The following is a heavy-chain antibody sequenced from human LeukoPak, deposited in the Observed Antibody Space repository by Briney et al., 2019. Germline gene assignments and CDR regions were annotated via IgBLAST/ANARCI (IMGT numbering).Heavy chain of an antibody. CDR2: IYSGGST. D-gene: IGHD3-22*01. V-gene: IGHV3-53*01. Sequence: GGSLRLSCAASGFTVSSNYMSWVRRAPGKGLEWVSVIYSGGSTYYADSVKGRFTISRDNSKNTLYLQMNSLRAEDTAVYYCARDLFDYYDSSGYGYWGQGTLVTVSS. CDR3: ARDLFDYYDSSGYGY. CDR1: GFTVSSNY. J-gene: IGHJ4*02.